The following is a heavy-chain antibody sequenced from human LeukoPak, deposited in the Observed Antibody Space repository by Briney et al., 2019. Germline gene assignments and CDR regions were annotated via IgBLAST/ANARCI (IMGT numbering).Heavy chain of an antibody. D-gene: IGHD2-15*01. CDR1: GFTVSSNY. CDR3: AREPSDIALDV. J-gene: IGHJ6*02. Sequence: PGGSLRLSCAASGFTVSSNYMNWVRQAPGKGLEWVSVIYSGGSTDYADSVKGRFTISRDNSRNTLHLQMNTLRAEDTAVYYCAREPSDIALDVWGQGTTVTVSS. V-gene: IGHV3-53*01. CDR2: IYSGGST.